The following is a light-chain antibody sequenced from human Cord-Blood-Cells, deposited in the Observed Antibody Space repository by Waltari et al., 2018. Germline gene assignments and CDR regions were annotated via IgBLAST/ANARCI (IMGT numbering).Light chain of an antibody. Sequence: PGQSITISCTGTSSDVGSYNLVSWYQQHPGKAPKLMIYEGSKRPSGVSNRFSGSKSGNTASLTISGLQAEDEADYYCCSYAGSSTYVFGTGTKVTVL. CDR1: SSDVGSYNL. J-gene: IGLJ1*01. CDR3: CSYAGSSTYV. V-gene: IGLV2-23*01. CDR2: EGS.